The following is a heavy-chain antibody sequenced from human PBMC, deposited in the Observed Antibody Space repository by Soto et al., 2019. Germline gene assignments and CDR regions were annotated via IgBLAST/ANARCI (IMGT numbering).Heavy chain of an antibody. J-gene: IGHJ4*02. CDR3: ARGLITGSQYSGGWYYFDS. Sequence: SETLSLTCTVSGGSISSGGYSWSWIRQPPGKGLEWIGYIYHSVSTYYNPSLKSRVTISVDRSKNQFSLKLTSVTAADTAVYYCARGLITGSQYSGGWYYFDSWGQGTQVTVSS. CDR2: IYHSVST. CDR1: GGSISSGGYS. V-gene: IGHV4-30-2*01. D-gene: IGHD1-26*01.